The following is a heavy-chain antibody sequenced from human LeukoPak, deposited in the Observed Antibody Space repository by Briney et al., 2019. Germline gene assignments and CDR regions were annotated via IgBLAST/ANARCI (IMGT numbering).Heavy chain of an antibody. D-gene: IGHD2-15*01. V-gene: IGHV4-39*01. Sequence: PSETLSLTCTVSGGSISSSSYYWGWIRQPPGKGLEWIGSIYYSGSTYYNPSLKSRVTISVDTSKNQFSLKLSSVTAADTAVYYCARLLYCSGRSCLPYNWFYPWGQGTLVTVSS. J-gene: IGHJ5*02. CDR2: IYYSGST. CDR3: ARLLYCSGRSCLPYNWFYP. CDR1: GGSISSSSYY.